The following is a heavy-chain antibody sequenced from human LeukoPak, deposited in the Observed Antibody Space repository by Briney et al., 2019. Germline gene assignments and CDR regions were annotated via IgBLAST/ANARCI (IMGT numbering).Heavy chain of an antibody. J-gene: IGHJ4*02. CDR1: GLTFDTDV. Sequence: GGSLRLSCAASGLTFDTDVMSWVRQAPGKGLEWVSAIISGSGGSTFYADSAKGRFTISRDTSKNTLYLQMNSLRTEDTAIYYCASRHTAMDYYDYWGQGTLVTVSS. CDR3: ASRHTAMDYYDY. V-gene: IGHV3-23*01. D-gene: IGHD5-18*01. CDR2: IISGSGGST.